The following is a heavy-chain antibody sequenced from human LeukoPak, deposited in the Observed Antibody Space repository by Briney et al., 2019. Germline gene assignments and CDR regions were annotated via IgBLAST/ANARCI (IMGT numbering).Heavy chain of an antibody. J-gene: IGHJ4*02. V-gene: IGHV3-9*03. Sequence: PGRSLRLSCAASGFTFDDYAMHWVRQAPGKGLEWVSGISWNSGSIGYADSVKGRFTISRDNAKNSLYPQMNSLRAEDMALYYCAKGTLDYGGPGGYFDYWGQGTLVTVSS. CDR1: GFTFDDYA. CDR3: AKGTLDYGGPGGYFDY. CDR2: ISWNSGSI. D-gene: IGHD4-17*01.